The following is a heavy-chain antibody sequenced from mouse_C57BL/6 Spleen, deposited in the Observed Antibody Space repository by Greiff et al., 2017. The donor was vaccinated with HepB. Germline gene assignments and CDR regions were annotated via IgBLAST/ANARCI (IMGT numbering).Heavy chain of an antibody. CDR3: AREGDYYGSSLAWFAY. CDR1: GYSFTGYF. CDR2: INPYNGDT. V-gene: IGHV1-20*01. J-gene: IGHJ3*01. D-gene: IGHD1-1*01. Sequence: EVQLQQSGPELVKPGDSVKISCKASGYSFTGYFMNWVMQSHGKSLEWIGRINPYNGDTFYNQKFKGKATLTVDKSSSTAHMELRSLTSEDSAVYDCAREGDYYGSSLAWFAYWGQGTLVTVSA.